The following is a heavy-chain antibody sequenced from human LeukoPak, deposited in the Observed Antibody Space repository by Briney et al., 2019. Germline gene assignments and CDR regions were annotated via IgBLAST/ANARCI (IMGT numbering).Heavy chain of an antibody. CDR1: GYSFSGYW. V-gene: IGHV5-51*01. D-gene: IGHD5-24*01. CDR2: IYPGGSET. J-gene: IGHJ4*02. Sequence: GESLKISCKGLGYSFSGYWNAWVRQRPGKGLEWMGIIYPGGSETRYDPSFQGQVTISADSSTSTAYLQWSSLRASDTAMYYCARASRDGYNQNFDHWGQGTLVTASS. CDR3: ARASRDGYNQNFDH.